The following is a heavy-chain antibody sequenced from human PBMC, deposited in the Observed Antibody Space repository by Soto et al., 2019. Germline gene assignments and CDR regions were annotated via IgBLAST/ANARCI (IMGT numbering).Heavy chain of an antibody. D-gene: IGHD3-16*01. J-gene: IGHJ4*02. CDR1: GFTFSDRY. CDR2: TKDKANSYTT. Sequence: GSLRLSCAASGFTFSDRYMDWVRQAPGKGLEWVGRTKDKANSYTTEYAASVKGRFTISRDDSRNSVYLQMNSLKTDDTAVYYCTIEGAYPGPDFDYWGQGTLVTVSS. V-gene: IGHV3-72*01. CDR3: TIEGAYPGPDFDY.